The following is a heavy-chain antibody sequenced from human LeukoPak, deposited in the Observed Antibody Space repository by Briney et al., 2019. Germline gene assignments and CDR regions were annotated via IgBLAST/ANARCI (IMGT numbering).Heavy chain of an antibody. D-gene: IGHD3-16*01. CDR3: ARSRGLDY. Sequence: TGGSLRLSCAASGFTLSSYWMTWVRQAPGKGLEWVANIKQDGSEKYYVDSVKGRFTISRDNAKNSLYLQMNSLRDEDTAVHYCARSRGLDYWGQGTLVTVSS. V-gene: IGHV3-7*04. CDR1: GFTLSSYW. CDR2: IKQDGSEK. J-gene: IGHJ4*02.